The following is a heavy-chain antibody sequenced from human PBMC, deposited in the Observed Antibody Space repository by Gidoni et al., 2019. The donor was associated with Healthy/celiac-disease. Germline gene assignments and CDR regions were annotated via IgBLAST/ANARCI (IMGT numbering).Heavy chain of an antibody. Sequence: EVQLVESGGGLVQPGRSLRLSCAASGFTFDDYAMHWVRQAPGKGLEWVSGISWNSGSIGYADSVKGRFTISRDNAKNSLYLQMNSLRAEDTALYYCAKDMGWGTEINYFDYWGQGTLVTVSS. V-gene: IGHV3-9*01. CDR2: ISWNSGSI. CDR1: GFTFDDYA. J-gene: IGHJ4*02. D-gene: IGHD3-16*01. CDR3: AKDMGWGTEINYFDY.